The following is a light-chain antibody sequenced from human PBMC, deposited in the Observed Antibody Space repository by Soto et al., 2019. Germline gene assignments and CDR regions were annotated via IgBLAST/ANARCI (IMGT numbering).Light chain of an antibody. CDR1: QTINNR. CDR2: AAS. V-gene: IGKV1-5*01. CDR3: QQYNNSYT. Sequence: IQLTQSPSSLSASVGASVHITFRASQTINNRLSWYQHKAGTAPKLRSYAASTVESGVPSRFSGSGSWTEITLTIYSLQPEDFTTYYCQQYNNSYTFGQGTKVDI. J-gene: IGKJ2*01.